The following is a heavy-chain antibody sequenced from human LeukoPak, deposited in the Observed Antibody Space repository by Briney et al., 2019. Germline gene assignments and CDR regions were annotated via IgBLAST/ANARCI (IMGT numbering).Heavy chain of an antibody. CDR3: ATVRIGEIDY. CDR1: GGSISSSSYY. V-gene: IGHV4-39*07. D-gene: IGHD3-3*01. Sequence: PSETLSLTCTVSGGSISSSSYYWGWIRQPPGKGLEWIGSIYYSGSTYYNPSLKSRLTISVDTSKNQFSLKLSSVTAADTAVYYCATVRIGEIDYWGQGTLVTVSS. CDR2: IYYSGST. J-gene: IGHJ4*02.